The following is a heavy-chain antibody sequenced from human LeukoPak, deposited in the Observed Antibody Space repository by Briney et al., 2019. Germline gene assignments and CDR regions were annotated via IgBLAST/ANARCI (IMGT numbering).Heavy chain of an antibody. CDR1: GFTFSVYG. V-gene: IGHV3-23*01. D-gene: IGHD6-13*01. J-gene: IGHJ4*02. CDR3: AKGAIDSSSWYSWLDDY. CDR2: ISGSGGST. Sequence: PGGSLRLSCAASGFTFSVYGMSWVRQAQGKGLEWVSAISGSGGSTYYADSVKGRFTISRDNSKNTLYLQMNSLRAEDTAVYYCAKGAIDSSSWYSWLDDYWGQGTLVTVSS.